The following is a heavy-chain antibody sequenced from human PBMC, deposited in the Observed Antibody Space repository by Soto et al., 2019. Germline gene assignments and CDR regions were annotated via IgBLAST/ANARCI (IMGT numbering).Heavy chain of an antibody. V-gene: IGHV3-30-3*01. CDR1: GFTFSSYA. CDR2: ISYDGSNK. D-gene: IGHD1-26*01. Sequence: QVQLVESGGGVVQPGRSLRLSCAASGFTFSSYAMHWVRQAPGKGLEWVAVISYDGSNKYYADSVKGRFTISREKSNNTLYRQMNSLRAEDMAVYYCARGGMVGATYYWYYYGMDVWGQGTTVTVFS. J-gene: IGHJ6*02. CDR3: ARGGMVGATYYWYYYGMDV.